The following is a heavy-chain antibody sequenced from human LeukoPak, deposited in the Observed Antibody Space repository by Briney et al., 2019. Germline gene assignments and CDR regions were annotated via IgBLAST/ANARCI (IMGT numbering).Heavy chain of an antibody. Sequence: PGGSLRLSCAASGFTFSSYWMHWVRQAPGKGLVWVSRINSDGSSTSYADSVKGRFTISRDNSKNTLYLQMNSLRAEDTAVYYCAKDPQAAMVWYYFDYWGQGTLVTVSS. V-gene: IGHV3-74*01. D-gene: IGHD5-18*01. J-gene: IGHJ4*02. CDR2: INSDGSST. CDR1: GFTFSSYW. CDR3: AKDPQAAMVWYYFDY.